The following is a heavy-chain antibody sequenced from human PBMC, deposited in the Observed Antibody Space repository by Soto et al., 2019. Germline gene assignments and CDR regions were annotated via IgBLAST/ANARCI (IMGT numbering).Heavy chain of an antibody. CDR2: INHSGNT. Sequence: QLQLQQWGAGLLKPSETLSLTGGVYGGSFSGYYWSWIRQPPGEGLEWIGEINHSGNTNYNPSLKSRVTISLDTSKNQFSLKLRSVTAADTAVYYCASISGLDYWGQGTLVTVST. D-gene: IGHD2-15*01. V-gene: IGHV4-34*01. CDR1: GGSFSGYY. J-gene: IGHJ4*02. CDR3: ASISGLDY.